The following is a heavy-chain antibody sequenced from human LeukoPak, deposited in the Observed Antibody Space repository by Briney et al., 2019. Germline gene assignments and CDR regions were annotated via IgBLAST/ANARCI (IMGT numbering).Heavy chain of an antibody. D-gene: IGHD2-2*01. Sequence: SETLSLTCTVSGGSISSGGYYWSWIRQHPGKGLEWIGYIYYSGSTYYNPSLKSRVTISVDTSKNQFSLKLSSVTAADAAVYYCARGADCSSTSCPYYYYGMDVWGQGTTVTVSS. CDR1: GGSISSGGYY. V-gene: IGHV4-31*03. CDR3: ARGADCSSTSCPYYYYGMDV. CDR2: IYYSGST. J-gene: IGHJ6*02.